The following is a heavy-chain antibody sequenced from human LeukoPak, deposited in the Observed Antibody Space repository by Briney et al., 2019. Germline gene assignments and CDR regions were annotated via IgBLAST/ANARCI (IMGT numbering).Heavy chain of an antibody. CDR2: ISSSSSTI. D-gene: IGHD3-10*02. Sequence: RGSLRLSCAASGFTFSSYSMNWVRQAPGKGLEWVSYISSSSSTIYYADSVKGRFTISRDNAKSSLYLQMNSLRAEDTAVYYCARDPYYVWDYFDYWGQGTLVTVSS. CDR3: ARDPYYVWDYFDY. CDR1: GFTFSSYS. V-gene: IGHV3-48*01. J-gene: IGHJ4*02.